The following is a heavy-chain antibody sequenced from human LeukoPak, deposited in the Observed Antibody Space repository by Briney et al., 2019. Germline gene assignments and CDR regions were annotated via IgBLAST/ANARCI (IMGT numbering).Heavy chain of an antibody. CDR1: GFTFSNYG. J-gene: IGHJ5*01. CDR2: IRYDGSNK. CDR3: ANMWFDY. V-gene: IGHV3-30*02. Sequence: GGSLRLSCAASGFTFSNYGMHWVRQAPGKGLEWVAFIRYDGSNKYYADSVKGRFTISRDNSKNTLFLQMNSLRREDTAVYFCANMWFDYWGQGTLVTVSS.